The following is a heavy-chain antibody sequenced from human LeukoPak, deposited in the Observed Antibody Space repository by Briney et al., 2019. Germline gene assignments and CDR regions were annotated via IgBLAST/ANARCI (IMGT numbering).Heavy chain of an antibody. D-gene: IGHD6-19*01. CDR1: GFTVSSNY. CDR3: AREGIAVAGTSMDY. V-gene: IGHV3-53*01. CDR2: IYSGGST. Sequence: GGSLRLSCAASGFTVSSNYMSWVRQAPGKGLEWVSVIYSGGSTYYADSVKGRFTISRDNSKNTLYLQMNSLRAEDTAVYYCAREGIAVAGTSMDYWGLGTLVTVSS. J-gene: IGHJ4*02.